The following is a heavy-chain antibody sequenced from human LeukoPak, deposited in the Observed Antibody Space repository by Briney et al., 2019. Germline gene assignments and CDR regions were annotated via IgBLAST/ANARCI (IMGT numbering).Heavy chain of an antibody. CDR2: IYYSGST. V-gene: IGHV4-59*01. CDR3: VRNWNPAEFDY. J-gene: IGHJ4*02. Sequence: SETLSLTCTVSGGSISSYYWSWIRQPPGKGLEWIGYIYYSGSTNYNPSLKSRVTISVDTPKNQFSLKLSSVTAADTAVYYCVRNWNPAEFDYWGQGTLVTVSS. CDR1: GGSISSYY. D-gene: IGHD1-1*01.